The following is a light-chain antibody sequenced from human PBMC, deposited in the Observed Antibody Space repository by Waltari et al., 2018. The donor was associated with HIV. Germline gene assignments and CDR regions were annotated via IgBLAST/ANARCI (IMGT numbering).Light chain of an antibody. CDR3: QQANNFPGS. J-gene: IGKJ4*01. Sequence: DIQMTQSPSYVSASVGDRVTITCRASQGISNRLAWYQQKPGKAPKLLIFSASGLQAGVPSRFSGSGSGTDFTLTINNLQPEDFATYYCQQANNFPGSFGGGTKVEIK. CDR2: SAS. CDR1: QGISNR. V-gene: IGKV1-12*01.